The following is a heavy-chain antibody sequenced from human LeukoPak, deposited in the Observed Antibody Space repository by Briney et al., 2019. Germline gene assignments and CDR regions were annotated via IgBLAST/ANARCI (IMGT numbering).Heavy chain of an antibody. CDR3: ARYSGSPSYFDS. Sequence: GGSLRLSCAASGFSFNFYWMSWVRQAPGKGLEWVANINQDASEKYYLDSVRGRFTISRDNAKNSLFLQMNSLRVEDTAVYYCARYSGSPSYFDSWGQGTLVTVSS. J-gene: IGHJ4*02. CDR1: GFSFNFYW. D-gene: IGHD1-26*01. V-gene: IGHV3-7*04. CDR2: INQDASEK.